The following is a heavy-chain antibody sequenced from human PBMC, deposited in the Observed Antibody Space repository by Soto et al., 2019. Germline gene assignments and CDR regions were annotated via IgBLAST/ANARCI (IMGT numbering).Heavy chain of an antibody. J-gene: IGHJ5*02. CDR1: GYTFTSYY. CDR3: ARELYISSWYEAHAPRFDP. D-gene: IGHD6-13*01. V-gene: IGHV1-46*01. CDR2: INPSGGST. Sequence: ASVKVSCKASGYTFTSYYMHWVRQAPGQWLEWMGIINPSGGSTSYAQKFQGRVTMTRDTSTSTVYMELSSLRSEDTAVYYCARELYISSWYEAHAPRFDPWGQGTLVTVSS.